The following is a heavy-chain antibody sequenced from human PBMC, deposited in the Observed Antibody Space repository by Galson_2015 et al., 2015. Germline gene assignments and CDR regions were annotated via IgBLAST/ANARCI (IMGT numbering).Heavy chain of an antibody. CDR1: GFIVSGNY. V-gene: IGHV3-66*02. D-gene: IGHD3-22*01. CDR3: ARDTWAYDSSGYFDY. CDR2: IYSDGST. Sequence: SLRLSCAASGFIVSGNYMSWVRQAPGKGLECVSVIYSDGSTYYVDSVKGRFTISRDNSKNTLYLQMNSPRPEDTAVYYCARDTWAYDSSGYFDYWGQGTLVTVSS. J-gene: IGHJ4*02.